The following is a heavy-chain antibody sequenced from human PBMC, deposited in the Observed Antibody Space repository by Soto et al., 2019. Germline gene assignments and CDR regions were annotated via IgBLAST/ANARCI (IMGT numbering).Heavy chain of an antibody. V-gene: IGHV3-23*01. CDR2: ISGSGGST. J-gene: IGHJ4*02. Sequence: GGSLRLSCAASGFTFSSYAMSWVRQAPGKGLEWVSAISGSGGSTYYADSVRGRFTISRDNSKNTLYLQMNSLRAEDTAVYYCARHVVVPAAFDYWGQGTLVTVSS. D-gene: IGHD2-2*01. CDR3: ARHVVVPAAFDY. CDR1: GFTFSSYA.